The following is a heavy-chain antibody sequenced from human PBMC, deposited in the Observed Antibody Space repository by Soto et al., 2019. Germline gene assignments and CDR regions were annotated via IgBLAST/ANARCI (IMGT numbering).Heavy chain of an antibody. CDR3: AXEGFYDSSGYYCPKGMDV. CDR2: IIGYNFNT. D-gene: IGHD3-22*01. V-gene: IGHV1-18*01. J-gene: IGHJ6*02. CDR1: GYTFSNYA. Sequence: PSVKVSCKASGYTFSNYAICLVRQAPVQVLELIVWIIGYNFNTYYSEKFQGRFTITTYISTITSYIELMILRSDYTAVYYFAXEGFYDSSGYYCPKGMDVWGQGTTVTVSS.